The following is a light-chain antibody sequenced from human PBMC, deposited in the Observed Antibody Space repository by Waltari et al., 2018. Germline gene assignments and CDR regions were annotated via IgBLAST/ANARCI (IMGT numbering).Light chain of an antibody. Sequence: SALTQPASVSGSPGQSNTISCAGTSSDIGANEYVSWYQQHPDKAPKLIIHDVFNRPSGISNRFSGSKSANTASLTITGLQAEDEADYYCCAYTIRSTLVFGGGTRVTVL. J-gene: IGLJ3*02. CDR1: SSDIGANEY. CDR2: DVF. V-gene: IGLV2-14*03. CDR3: CAYTIRSTLV.